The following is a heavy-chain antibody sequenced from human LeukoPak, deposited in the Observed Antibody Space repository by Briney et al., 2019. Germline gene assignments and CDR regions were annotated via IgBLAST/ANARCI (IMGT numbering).Heavy chain of an antibody. D-gene: IGHD4-17*01. V-gene: IGHV3-11*01. J-gene: IGHJ5*02. CDR1: ELTFSDYY. Sequence: KPGGSLRLSCAASELTFSDYYMSWIPQAPGKGLEWIAYISSSGSTTYYADSVKGRFTVSRHNAEKSLYLQMNSLRAEDTAVYYCARRIRAVNQVAQHGDYFWFDPWGQGTLVTVSS. CDR2: ISSSGSTT. CDR3: ARRIRAVNQVAQHGDYFWFDP.